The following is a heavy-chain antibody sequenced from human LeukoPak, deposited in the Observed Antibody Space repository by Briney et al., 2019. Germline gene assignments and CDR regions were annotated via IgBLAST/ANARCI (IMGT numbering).Heavy chain of an antibody. CDR1: GFTFSSYA. CDR2: ISSSGSTI. Sequence: GGSLRLSCAASGFTFSSYAMSWVRQAPGKGLEWISHISSSGSTIYYADFLRGRFTISRDNAKNSVYLQMNSLRAEDTAVYYCARASGVSVPAGYWGSGTLVTVSS. V-gene: IGHV3-48*03. D-gene: IGHD2-8*01. J-gene: IGHJ4*02. CDR3: ARASGVSVPAGY.